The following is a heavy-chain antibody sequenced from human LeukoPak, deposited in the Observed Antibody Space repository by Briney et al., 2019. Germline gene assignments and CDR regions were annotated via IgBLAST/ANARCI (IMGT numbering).Heavy chain of an antibody. V-gene: IGHV4-59*01. Sequence: SETLSLTCTVSGGSISSYYWSWIRQPPGKGLEWIGYIYYSGSTNYNPSLKSRVTISVDTSKNQFSLKLSSVTAADTAVYYCARGGSLGMDAWGQGTTVTVSS. CDR2: IYYSGST. CDR3: ARGGSLGMDA. J-gene: IGHJ6*02. CDR1: GGSISSYY. D-gene: IGHD5-12*01.